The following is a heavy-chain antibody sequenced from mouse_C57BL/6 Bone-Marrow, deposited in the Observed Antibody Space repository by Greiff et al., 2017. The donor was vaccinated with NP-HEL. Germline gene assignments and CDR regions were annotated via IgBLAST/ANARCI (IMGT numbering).Heavy chain of an antibody. CDR1: GFTFSSYA. CDR3: ARDRAITTVVSYFDV. V-gene: IGHV5-4*01. Sequence: EVHLVGSGGGLVKPGGSLKLSCAASGFTFSSYAMSWVRQTPEKRLEWVATISDGGSYTYYPDNVKGRFTISRDNAKNNLYLQMSHLKSEDTAMYYCARDRAITTVVSYFDVWGTGTTVTVSS. CDR2: ISDGGSYT. D-gene: IGHD1-1*01. J-gene: IGHJ1*03.